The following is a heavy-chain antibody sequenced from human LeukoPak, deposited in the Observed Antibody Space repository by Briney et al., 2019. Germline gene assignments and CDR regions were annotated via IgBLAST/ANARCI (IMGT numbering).Heavy chain of an antibody. CDR1: GGSISSYY. Sequence: SETLSLTCTVSGGSISSYYWSWIRQPPGKGLEGIGNIDYSGSTIYNPALKSRVTMSVDTSKNQFSLNLTSVTAADTAVYYCAREGKLTGYFGGLGFNYWGQGILVTVSS. CDR3: AREGKLTGYFGGLGFNY. V-gene: IGHV4-59*01. D-gene: IGHD6-19*01. CDR2: IDYSGST. J-gene: IGHJ4*02.